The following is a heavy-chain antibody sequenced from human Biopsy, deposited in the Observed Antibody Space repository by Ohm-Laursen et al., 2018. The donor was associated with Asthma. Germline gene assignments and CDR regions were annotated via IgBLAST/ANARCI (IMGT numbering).Heavy chain of an antibody. CDR1: GGSISSSY. V-gene: IGHV4-59*07. CDR3: ARRGLSGSYLQAYFDY. J-gene: IGHJ4*02. Sequence: SDTLSLTCTGSGGSISSSYWSWIRQPPGKGLEWIGYIYYSGSTNYNPSLKSRVTISVDTSKNQFSLKLSSVTAADTAVYYCARRGLSGSYLQAYFDYWGQGTLVTVSS. CDR2: IYYSGST. D-gene: IGHD1-26*01.